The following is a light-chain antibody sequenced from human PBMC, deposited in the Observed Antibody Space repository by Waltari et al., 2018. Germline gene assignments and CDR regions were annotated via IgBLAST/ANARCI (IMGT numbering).Light chain of an antibody. Sequence: QSVLTQPPSASGTPGPGVTISCSGSSSNIGRNGVSWYQQRPGTAPQLLIHTNDQRPSGVPYRFSGSKSGTSASLAISGLHSEDEAHYYCAAWDDSLNGRVFGGGTKVTVL. CDR3: AAWDDSLNGRV. CDR1: SSNIGRNG. CDR2: TND. J-gene: IGLJ3*02. V-gene: IGLV1-44*01.